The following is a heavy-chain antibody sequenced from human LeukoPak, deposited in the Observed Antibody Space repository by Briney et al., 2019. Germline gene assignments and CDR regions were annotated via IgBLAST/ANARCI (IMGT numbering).Heavy chain of an antibody. V-gene: IGHV1-8*01. CDR1: GYTSTSYD. D-gene: IGHD5-12*01. CDR2: MNPNSGNT. J-gene: IGHJ6*02. Sequence: ASVKVSCKASGYTSTSYDINWVRQATGQGLEWMGWMNPNSGNTGYAQKFQGRVTMTRNTSISTAYMELGSLRSEDTAVYYCAREGSGYGSSDYYYGMDVWGQGTTVTVSS. CDR3: AREGSGYGSSDYYYGMDV.